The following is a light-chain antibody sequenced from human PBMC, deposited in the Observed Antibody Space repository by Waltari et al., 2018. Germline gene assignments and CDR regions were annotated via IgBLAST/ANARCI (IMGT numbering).Light chain of an antibody. CDR1: QSISNY. CDR2: RAS. V-gene: IGKV1-39*01. Sequence: DIQMTQSPSSLAATVGDRVTISCRASQSISNYLNWYQQVPGKAPKLLIFRASNLQRGVPARFTGLGSGTDFTLTISSLQLEDFATYSCQQSYVVPFTFGDGTRVEI. CDR3: QQSYVVPFT. J-gene: IGKJ4*01.